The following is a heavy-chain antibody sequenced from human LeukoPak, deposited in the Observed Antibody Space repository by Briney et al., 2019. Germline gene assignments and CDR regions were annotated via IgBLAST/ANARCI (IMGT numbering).Heavy chain of an antibody. V-gene: IGHV3-7*01. J-gene: IGHJ4*02. CDR3: ARDTAGFDF. CDR1: GFTFSNYW. CDR2: IKQDGSEK. Sequence: GGSLRLSCAASGFTFSNYWMTWVRQAPGKGLEWVANIKQDGSEKYYVDSVKGRFTISRDNAKNSLYLQMNSLRAEDTAVYYCARDTAGFDFWGQGTLVTVSS. D-gene: IGHD5-18*01.